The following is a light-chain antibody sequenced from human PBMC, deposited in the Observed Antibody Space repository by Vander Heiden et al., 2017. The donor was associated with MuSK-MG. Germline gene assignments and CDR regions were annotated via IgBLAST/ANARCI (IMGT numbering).Light chain of an antibody. CDR2: GAS. CDR3: QQDSSSHT. J-gene: IGKJ1*01. CDR1: QSVTSSY. V-gene: IGKV3-20*01. Sequence: DIVLTQSPDSPSSSPGRSATLSCRARQSVTSSYFAWYQQTRDQAPRLIIYGASSGAAGIPSRFSGSGSRTDFTLTSSRLQPDDFVLYYWQQDSSSHTFGQWTKVEV.